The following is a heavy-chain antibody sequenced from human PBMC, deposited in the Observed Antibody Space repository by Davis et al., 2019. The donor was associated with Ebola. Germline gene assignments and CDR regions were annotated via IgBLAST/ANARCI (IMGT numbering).Heavy chain of an antibody. CDR3: ARERYSRDRNAFDI. Sequence: GGSLRLSCAASGFTFSDYYMSWIRQAPGKGLEWVSYISSSGSTIYYADSVKGRFTISRDNAKNSLYLQMNSLRAEDTAVYYCARERYSRDRNAFDIWGQGTMVTVSS. J-gene: IGHJ3*02. D-gene: IGHD6-13*01. CDR2: ISSSGSTI. V-gene: IGHV3-11*01. CDR1: GFTFSDYY.